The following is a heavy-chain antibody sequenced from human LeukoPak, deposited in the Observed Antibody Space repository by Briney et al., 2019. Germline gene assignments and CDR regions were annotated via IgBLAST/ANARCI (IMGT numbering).Heavy chain of an antibody. D-gene: IGHD4-23*01. CDR3: ARYIETPRRDLDY. CDR2: IKQDGSEK. CDR1: GFTLSRYW. Sequence: GGSLRLSCEASGFTLSRYWMSWVRQAPGKGLEWVARIKQDGSEKHYMDSVKGRFTIYRDNAQNSLYLQMNTLRAEDTAVYYCARYIETPRRDLDYWGQGSLVTVSS. J-gene: IGHJ4*02. V-gene: IGHV3-7*01.